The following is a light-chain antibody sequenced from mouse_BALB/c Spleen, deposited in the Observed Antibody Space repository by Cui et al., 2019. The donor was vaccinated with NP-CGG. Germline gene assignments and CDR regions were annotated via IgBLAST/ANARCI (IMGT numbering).Light chain of an antibody. J-gene: IGLJ1*01. CDR3: ALWYSNHWV. V-gene: IGLV1*01. CDR2: GTN. Sequence: AVVTQESAPTTSPGETVTLTCRSSTGAVTTSNYANWVQEKPDHLFTGLIGGTNNRAPGVPARFSGSLIGDKAALTITGAQTEDEAIYFRALWYSNHWVFGGGTKLTVL. CDR1: TGAVTTSNY.